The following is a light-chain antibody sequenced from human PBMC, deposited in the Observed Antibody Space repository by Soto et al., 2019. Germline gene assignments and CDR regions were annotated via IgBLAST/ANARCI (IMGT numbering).Light chain of an antibody. CDR2: RDA. J-gene: IGLJ2*01. CDR1: NIGSKN. CDR3: QVWDTDSRV. Sequence: SYDLTQPLSVSVALGQTARITCGGNNIGSKNVHWYQQKPGQAPVLVIYRDANRPSGIPERFSGSNSGNTATLTISRAQAGDEADYCQVWDTDSRVFGGGTKLTVL. V-gene: IGLV3-9*01.